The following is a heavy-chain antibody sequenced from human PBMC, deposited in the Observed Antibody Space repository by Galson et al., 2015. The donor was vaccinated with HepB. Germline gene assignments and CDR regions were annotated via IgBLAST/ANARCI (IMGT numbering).Heavy chain of an antibody. CDR2: IIPIFGTA. V-gene: IGHV1-69*01. J-gene: IGHJ4*02. Sequence: KVSCKASGGTFSSYAISWVRQAPGQGLEWMGGIIPIFGTANYAQKFRGRVTITADESTSTAYMELSSLRSEDTAVYYCARSYDSSGHFDYWGQGTLVTVSS. D-gene: IGHD3-22*01. CDR3: ARSYDSSGHFDY. CDR1: GGTFSSYA.